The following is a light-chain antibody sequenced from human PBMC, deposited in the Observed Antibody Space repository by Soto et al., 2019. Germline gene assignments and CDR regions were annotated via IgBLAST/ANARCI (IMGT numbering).Light chain of an antibody. V-gene: IGKV3-11*01. Sequence: EIVLTQSPAPLSLSPGERATLSCRASQSVRSYLAWYQQKPGQAPRLLIYDASNRATGIPARFSGSGSGTDFTLTISSLEPEDFAVYYCQQRSNWLALTFGGGTKVEIK. J-gene: IGKJ4*01. CDR3: QQRSNWLALT. CDR2: DAS. CDR1: QSVRSY.